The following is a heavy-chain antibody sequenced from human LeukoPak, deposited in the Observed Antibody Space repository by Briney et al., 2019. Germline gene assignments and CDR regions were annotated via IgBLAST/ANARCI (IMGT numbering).Heavy chain of an antibody. V-gene: IGHV3-30*18. D-gene: IGHD3-10*01. J-gene: IGHJ3*02. CDR3: AKEGMRGAFDI. CDR1: GFTFSSYG. CDR2: ISYDGSNK. Sequence: GGSLRLSCAASGFTFSSYGMHWVRQAPGKGLEWVAVISYDGSNKYYADSVKGRFTISRDNSKNTLYLQMNSLRAEDTAVYYCAKEGMRGAFDIWGQGTMVTVSS.